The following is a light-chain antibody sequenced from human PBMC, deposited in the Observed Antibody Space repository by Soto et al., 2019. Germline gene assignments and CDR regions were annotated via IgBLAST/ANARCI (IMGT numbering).Light chain of an antibody. V-gene: IGKV3-15*01. J-gene: IGKJ5*01. CDR2: GAS. CDR3: QQYNNWPFLT. Sequence: EIVMTQSPATLSVSPGERATLSCRARQSVSSNLALYQQKPGQAPRLLLYGASTRATGIPARFSGSGSGTEFTLTISSLQSEDFAVYYCQQYNNWPFLTFGQGTRLEI. CDR1: QSVSSN.